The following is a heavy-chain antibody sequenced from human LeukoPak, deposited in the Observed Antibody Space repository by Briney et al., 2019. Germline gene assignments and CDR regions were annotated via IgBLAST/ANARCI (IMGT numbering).Heavy chain of an antibody. CDR3: ARGYDYVWGSYRYFDY. CDR2: ISGSGGST. D-gene: IGHD3-16*02. V-gene: IGHV3-23*01. Sequence: GGSLRLSCAASGFTVSSNYMSWVRQAPGKGLEWVSAISGSGGSTYYADSVKGRFTISRDNSKNTLYLQMNSLRAEDTAVYYCARGYDYVWGSYRYFDYWGQGTLVTVSS. J-gene: IGHJ4*02. CDR1: GFTVSSNY.